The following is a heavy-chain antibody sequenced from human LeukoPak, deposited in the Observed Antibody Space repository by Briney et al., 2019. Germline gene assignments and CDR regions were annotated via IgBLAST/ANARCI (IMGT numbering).Heavy chain of an antibody. CDR1: GFTFSSYG. CDR2: ISGSGGST. CDR3: AKNIGRSSSWYGY. D-gene: IGHD6-13*01. J-gene: IGHJ4*02. V-gene: IGHV3-23*01. Sequence: GGSLRLSCAASGFTFSSYGMSWVRQAPGKGLEWVSAISGSGGSTYYADSVKGRFTISRDNSKNTLYLQMNSLRAEDTAVYYCAKNIGRSSSWYGYWGQGTLVTVSS.